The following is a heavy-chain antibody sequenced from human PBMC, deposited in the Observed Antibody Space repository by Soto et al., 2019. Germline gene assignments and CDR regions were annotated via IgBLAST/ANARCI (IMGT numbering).Heavy chain of an antibody. V-gene: IGHV4-59*08. CDR3: ARHGDPIWAIDY. CDR1: GGSISSYY. J-gene: IGHJ4*02. D-gene: IGHD7-27*01. Sequence: SETLSLTCTVSGGSISSYYWSWIRQPPGKGLEWIGYIYYSGSTNYNPSLKSRVTISVDTSKNQFTLKLSSVTAADTAVYYCARHGDPIWAIDYWGQGTLVTVSS. CDR2: IYYSGST.